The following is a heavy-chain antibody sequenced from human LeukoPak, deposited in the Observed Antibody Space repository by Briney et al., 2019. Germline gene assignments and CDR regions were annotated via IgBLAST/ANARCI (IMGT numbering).Heavy chain of an antibody. V-gene: IGHV5-51*01. Sequence: GASLKISCKGSGSRFTSYWIGWLRRMPGKGLGWMGIIYPGDSDTRYSPSFQGQVTISADKSISTAYLQWSSLKASDTAMYYCARHWQSFDYWGQGTLVTVSS. D-gene: IGHD6-19*01. CDR2: IYPGDSDT. J-gene: IGHJ4*02. CDR1: GSRFTSYW. CDR3: ARHWQSFDY.